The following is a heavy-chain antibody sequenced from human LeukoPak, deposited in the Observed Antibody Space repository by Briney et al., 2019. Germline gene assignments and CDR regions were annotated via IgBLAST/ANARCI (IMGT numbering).Heavy chain of an antibody. CDR1: GFTFSSYA. J-gene: IGHJ4*02. CDR2: ISGSGGST. CDR3: AKFYDFWSGYLDY. V-gene: IGHV3-23*01. Sequence: PGGSLGLSCAASGFTFSSYAMSWVRQAPGKGLEWVSAISGSGGSTYYADSAKGRFTISRDNSKNTLYLQMNSMRAEDTAVYYCAKFYDFWSGYLDYWGQGTLVTVSS. D-gene: IGHD3-3*01.